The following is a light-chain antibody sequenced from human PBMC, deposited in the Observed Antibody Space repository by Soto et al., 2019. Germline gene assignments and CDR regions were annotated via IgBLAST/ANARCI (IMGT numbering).Light chain of an antibody. CDR3: QQYGSSPQT. V-gene: IGKV3-20*01. CDR2: GAS. Sequence: EIVLTQSPVTLSLSPGERATLSCRASQTVRNNYLAWYQQKPGQAPRLLIYGASSRATGIPDRFSGSGSGTDFTLTISRLEPEDFAVYYCQQYGSSPQTFGQGTRLEIK. CDR1: QTVRNNY. J-gene: IGKJ5*01.